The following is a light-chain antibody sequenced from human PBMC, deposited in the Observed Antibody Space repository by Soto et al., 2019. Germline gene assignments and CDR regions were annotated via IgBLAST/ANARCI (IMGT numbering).Light chain of an antibody. CDR3: QQHGT. Sequence: DIQMPQSPSTLSASVGDRVTITCRASQSISSWLAWYQQKPGKAPKLLIYDASSLESGVPSRFSGSGSGTEFTLTISSLQPDDFAAYYCQQHGTFGQGTKVEIK. J-gene: IGKJ1*01. CDR1: QSISSW. V-gene: IGKV1-5*01. CDR2: DAS.